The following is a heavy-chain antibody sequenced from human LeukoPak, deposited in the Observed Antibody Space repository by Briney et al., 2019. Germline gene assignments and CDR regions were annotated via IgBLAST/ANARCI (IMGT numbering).Heavy chain of an antibody. CDR3: ARESVVVSDAFDI. V-gene: IGHV4-59*01. D-gene: IGHD2-15*01. J-gene: IGHJ3*02. CDR2: IYYSGST. CDR1: GGSFSGYY. Sequence: NSSETLSLTCAVYGGSFSGYYWSWIRQPPGKGLEWIGYIYYSGSTNYNPSLKSRVTISVDTSKNQFSLKLSSVTAADTAVYYCARESVVVSDAFDIWGQGTMVTVSS.